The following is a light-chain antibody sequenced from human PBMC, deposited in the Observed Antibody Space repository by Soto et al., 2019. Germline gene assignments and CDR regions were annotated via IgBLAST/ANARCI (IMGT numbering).Light chain of an antibody. Sequence: QSALTPPRSVPGSPGQSVPISCTGTSSDVGGYNYVSWYQPHPGKAPKLMIFDVSKRPSGVPDRFSGSKSGNTASLTISGLQAEDEADYYCCSYAGSYTSGVFGTGTKLTVL. CDR2: DVS. J-gene: IGLJ1*01. V-gene: IGLV2-11*01. CDR3: CSYAGSYTSGV. CDR1: SSDVGGYNY.